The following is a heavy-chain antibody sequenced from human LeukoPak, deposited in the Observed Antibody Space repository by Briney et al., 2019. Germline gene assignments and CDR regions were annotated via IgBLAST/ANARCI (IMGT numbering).Heavy chain of an antibody. CDR1: GFTFSSYG. Sequence: GGTLRLSCAASGFTFSSYGMSWVSQAPGKGLEWVSAISGNGDKTYFADSVKGRFTISRDNSKNTLYLQMNSLRAEDTAVYYCAKESILYDSSGYLDYWGQGTLVTVSS. J-gene: IGHJ4*02. CDR3: AKESILYDSSGYLDY. V-gene: IGHV3-23*01. D-gene: IGHD3-22*01. CDR2: ISGNGDKT.